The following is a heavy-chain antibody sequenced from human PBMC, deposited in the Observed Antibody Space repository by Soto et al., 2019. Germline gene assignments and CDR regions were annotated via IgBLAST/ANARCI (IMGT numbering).Heavy chain of an antibody. V-gene: IGHV3-23*01. CDR3: AKARDSGCYRPFDH. CDR2: IDSGGGIT. D-gene: IGHD3-22*01. J-gene: IGHJ4*02. CDR1: GFTFSIHG. Sequence: GGSLRLSCAASGFTFSIHGMSWLRQAPGKGLEWVSAIDSGGGITNYVDSVKGRFTMSRDNSKDTLFLQMNGLRAEDTAVYYCAKARDSGCYRPFDHWGAGTLVTVSS.